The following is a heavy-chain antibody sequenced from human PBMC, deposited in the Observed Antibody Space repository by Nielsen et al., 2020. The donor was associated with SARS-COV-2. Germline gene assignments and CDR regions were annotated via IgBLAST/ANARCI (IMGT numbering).Heavy chain of an antibody. V-gene: IGHV1-2*02. CDR3: ARTGIAVAGIDFDY. D-gene: IGHD6-19*01. Sequence: ASVKVSCTASGYTFTGYYMHWVRQAPGQGLEWMGWINPNSGGTNYAQKFQGRVTMTRDTSISTAYMELSRLRSDDTAVYYCARTGIAVAGIDFDYWGQGTLVTVSS. CDR2: INPNSGGT. CDR1: GYTFTGYY. J-gene: IGHJ4*02.